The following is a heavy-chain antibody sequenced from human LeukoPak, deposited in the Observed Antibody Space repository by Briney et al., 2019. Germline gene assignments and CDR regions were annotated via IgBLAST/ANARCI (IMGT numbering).Heavy chain of an antibody. CDR1: GGSISSGSYY. D-gene: IGHD3-16*01. CDR2: IYTSGST. J-gene: IGHJ4*02. V-gene: IGHV4-61*02. CDR3: ARALGYVGGLIDY. Sequence: SETLSLTCTVSGGSISSGSYYWSWIRQPAGKGLEWIGRIYTSGSTNYNPSLKSRVTISVDTSKNQFSLKLSSVTAADTAVYYCARALGYVGGLIDYWGQGTLVTVSS.